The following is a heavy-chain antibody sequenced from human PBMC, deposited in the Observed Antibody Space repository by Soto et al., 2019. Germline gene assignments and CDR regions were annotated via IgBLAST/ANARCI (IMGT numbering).Heavy chain of an antibody. J-gene: IGHJ4*02. V-gene: IGHV3-11*06. CDR2: ISSSISYT. CDR3: ARDGQTYGQGDY. Sequence: QVQLVESGGGLVKPGGSLTLSCAASGFSLSDYSMSWIRQAPGKGLEWVSYISSSISYTHYADSVKGRFTASRDNAKNSVFLHLNSLRAEDTSVYYCARDGQTYGQGDYWGQRTLVTVS. D-gene: IGHD3-10*01. CDR1: GFSLSDYS.